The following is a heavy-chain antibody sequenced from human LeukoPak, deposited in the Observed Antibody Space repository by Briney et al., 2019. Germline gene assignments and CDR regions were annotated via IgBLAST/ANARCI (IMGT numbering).Heavy chain of an antibody. Sequence: SETLSLTCTVSGVSISSSSYYWGWIRQPPGKGLEWIGSIYYSGSTYYNPSLKSRVTISVDTSKNQFSLKLSSVTAADTAVYYCARAFGELVHFDYWGQGTVVTVSS. V-gene: IGHV4-39*01. D-gene: IGHD3-10*01. CDR3: ARAFGELVHFDY. CDR1: GVSISSSSYY. J-gene: IGHJ4*02. CDR2: IYYSGST.